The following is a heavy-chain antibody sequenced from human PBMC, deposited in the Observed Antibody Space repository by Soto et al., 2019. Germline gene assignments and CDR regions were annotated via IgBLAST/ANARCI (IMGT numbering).Heavy chain of an antibody. CDR1: GGSISSGGYY. J-gene: IGHJ3*02. Sequence: QVQLQESGPGLVKPSQTLSLTCTVSGGSISSGGYYWSWIRQHPGKGLEWIGYIYYSGSTYYNPSLKSRVTISVDTSKNQFSLKLSSGTAADTAVYYCAREGYSSSWYTAGAFDIWGQGTMVTVSS. CDR3: AREGYSSSWYTAGAFDI. CDR2: IYYSGST. D-gene: IGHD6-13*01. V-gene: IGHV4-31*03.